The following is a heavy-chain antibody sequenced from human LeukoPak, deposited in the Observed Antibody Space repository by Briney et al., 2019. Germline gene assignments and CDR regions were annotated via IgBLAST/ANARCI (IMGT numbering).Heavy chain of an antibody. CDR3: ARGRGIVVVPAAPDV. V-gene: IGHV1-2*02. Sequence: ASVKVSCKASGYTFTGYYMHWVRQAPGQGLEWMGWINPNSGGTNYAQKFQGRVTMTRDTSISTAYMELSRLRSDDTAVYYCARGRGIVVVPAAPDVWGQGTTVTVSS. D-gene: IGHD2-2*01. CDR1: GYTFTGYY. J-gene: IGHJ6*02. CDR2: INPNSGGT.